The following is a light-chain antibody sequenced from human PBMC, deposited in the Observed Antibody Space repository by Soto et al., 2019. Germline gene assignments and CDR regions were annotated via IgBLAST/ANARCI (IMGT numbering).Light chain of an antibody. CDR1: KLGDKY. V-gene: IGLV3-1*01. CDR2: QDS. J-gene: IGLJ1*01. CDR3: QAWDSSTYNYV. Sequence: SYELTQPPSVSVSPGQTASITCSGYKLGDKYACWYQQKPGQSPVLVIYQDSKRPSGIPERFSGSNSGNTATLTISGTQAMDEADYYCQAWDSSTYNYVFGTGTKVTVL.